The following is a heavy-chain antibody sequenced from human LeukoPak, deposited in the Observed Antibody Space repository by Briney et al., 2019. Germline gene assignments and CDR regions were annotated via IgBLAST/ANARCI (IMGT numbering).Heavy chain of an antibody. V-gene: IGHV4-59*08. CDR2: IYSSGST. J-gene: IGHJ4*02. Sequence: ETLSLTFSVSGGSISNYFWTWIRQPPGKGLEWIGYIYSSGSTYYNPSLKSRVTISVDTSKNRFSLKLSTVTAADTAVYYCARRPTGDSKFDYWGQGTLVTVSS. CDR1: GGSISNYF. D-gene: IGHD7-27*01. CDR3: ARRPTGDSKFDY.